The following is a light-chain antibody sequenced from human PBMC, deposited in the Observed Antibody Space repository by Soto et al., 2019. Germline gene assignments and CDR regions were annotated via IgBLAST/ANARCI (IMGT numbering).Light chain of an antibody. J-gene: IGKJ2*01. CDR3: MQSLQILYT. CDR1: QSLLHSNGYNY. V-gene: IGKV2-28*01. CDR2: VGS. Sequence: DIVMTQSPLSLPVTPGESASISCRSIQSLLHSNGYNYLSWYLQKPGQSPQLLIYVGSNRASGVPDRFSGSGSGTEFTLKISRVEAEDAGIYYCMQSLQILYTFGQGTKLEIK.